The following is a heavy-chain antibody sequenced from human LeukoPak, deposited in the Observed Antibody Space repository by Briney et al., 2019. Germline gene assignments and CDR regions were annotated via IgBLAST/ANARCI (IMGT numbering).Heavy chain of an antibody. Sequence: ASVKVSRKASGYTFTSYYMHWVRQAPGQGLEWMGIINPSGGSTSYAQKFQGRVTMTRDTSTSTVYMELSSLRSEDTAVYYCASENYGSGSYFVSGMDVWGKGTTVTVSS. J-gene: IGHJ6*04. CDR2: INPSGGST. D-gene: IGHD3-10*01. V-gene: IGHV1-46*03. CDR1: GYTFTSYY. CDR3: ASENYGSGSYFVSGMDV.